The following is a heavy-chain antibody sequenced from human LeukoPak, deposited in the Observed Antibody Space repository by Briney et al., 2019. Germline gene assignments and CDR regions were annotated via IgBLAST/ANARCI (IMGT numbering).Heavy chain of an antibody. V-gene: IGHV3-23*01. Sequence: GGSLRLSCAASGFTFSSYAMSWVRQAPGKGLEWVSAISGSGGSTYYADSVKGRFTISRDNSKNTLYLQMNSLRAEDAAVYYCATLWGYHYFDYWGQGTLVTVSS. D-gene: IGHD7-27*01. CDR3: ATLWGYHYFDY. J-gene: IGHJ4*02. CDR2: ISGSGGST. CDR1: GFTFSSYA.